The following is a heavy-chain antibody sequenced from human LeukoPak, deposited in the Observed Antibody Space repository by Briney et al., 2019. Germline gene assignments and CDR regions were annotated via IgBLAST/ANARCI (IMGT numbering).Heavy chain of an antibody. D-gene: IGHD2-2*01. V-gene: IGHV1-46*01. CDR2: INPSGGGT. Sequence: AASVKVSCKASGYTFSSYYMHWVRQAPGQGLEWMGIINPSGGGTSYAQRFQGRVTMTRDMSTSTVYMELSSLRSEDTAVYYCARDIYCSSTSCVEAYWGQGTLVTVSS. CDR3: ARDIYCSSTSCVEAY. J-gene: IGHJ4*02. CDR1: GYTFSSYY.